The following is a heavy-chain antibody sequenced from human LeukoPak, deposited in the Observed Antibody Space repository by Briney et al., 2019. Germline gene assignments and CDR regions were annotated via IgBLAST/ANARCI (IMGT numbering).Heavy chain of an antibody. Sequence: ASVKVSCKASGGTFSSYAISWVRQAPGQGLEWMGGILPIFGTANYAQKFQGRVTITADESTSTAYMELSSLRSEDTAVYYCARAHSGYDTNGPLDYYDSSGYYSHYYYGMDVWGQGTTVTVSS. D-gene: IGHD3-22*01. V-gene: IGHV1-69*13. J-gene: IGHJ6*02. CDR3: ARAHSGYDTNGPLDYYDSSGYYSHYYYGMDV. CDR1: GGTFSSYA. CDR2: ILPIFGTA.